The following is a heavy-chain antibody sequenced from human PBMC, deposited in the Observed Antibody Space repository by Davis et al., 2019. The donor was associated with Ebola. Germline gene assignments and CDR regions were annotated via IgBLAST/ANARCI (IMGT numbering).Heavy chain of an antibody. D-gene: IGHD1-26*01. V-gene: IGHV1-18*01. CDR3: ARERYSGSPGDFDY. Sequence: AASVKVSCKASGYTFTSYGISWVRQAPGQGLEWMGWISAYNGNTNYAQKLQGRVTMTTDKSTSTAYMELSSLRSEDTAVYYCARERYSGSPGDFDYWGQGTLVTVSS. J-gene: IGHJ4*02. CDR1: GYTFTSYG. CDR2: ISAYNGNT.